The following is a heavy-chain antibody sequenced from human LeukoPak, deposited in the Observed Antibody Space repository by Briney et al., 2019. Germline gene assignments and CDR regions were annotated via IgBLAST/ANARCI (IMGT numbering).Heavy chain of an antibody. CDR3: ARGIGDRFRLQHVIDY. CDR2: INPSGGST. Sequence: ASVKVSCKASGYTFTGYYMHWVRQAPGQGLESMGIINPSGGSTSYAQKFQGRVTMTRDMSTSTVYMELSSLRSEDTAVYYCARGIGDRFRLQHVIDYWGQGTLVTVSS. D-gene: IGHD5-24*01. J-gene: IGHJ4*02. CDR1: GYTFTGYY. V-gene: IGHV1-46*01.